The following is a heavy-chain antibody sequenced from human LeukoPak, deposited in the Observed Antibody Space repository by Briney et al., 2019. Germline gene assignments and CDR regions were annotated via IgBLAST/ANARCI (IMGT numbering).Heavy chain of an antibody. D-gene: IGHD3-22*01. CDR2: IYPDDSET. CDR3: ARQAYGSHFDAFDI. J-gene: IGHJ3*02. CDR1: GDIFTSYW. Sequence: GESLQISCKSSGDIFTSYWIGWVRQMPGKGLEWMGIIYPDDSETNYSPSFQGQVSMSVDKSITTAYLQWSSLKASDTAIYYCARQAYGSHFDAFDIWGQGTMVTVSS. V-gene: IGHV5-51*01.